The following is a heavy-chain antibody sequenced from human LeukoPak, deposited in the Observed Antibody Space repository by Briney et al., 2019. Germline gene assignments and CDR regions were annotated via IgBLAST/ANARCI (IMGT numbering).Heavy chain of an antibody. Sequence: SETLSLTCAVYGGSFSGYYWSWIRQPPGKGLEWIGEINHSGSTNYNPSLKSRVTISVDTSKNQFSLKLSSVTAADTAVYYCARAFQPFEHYYDSSGYTAFDIWGQGTMVTVSS. D-gene: IGHD3-22*01. V-gene: IGHV4-34*01. CDR1: GGSFSGYY. J-gene: IGHJ3*02. CDR2: INHSGST. CDR3: ARAFQPFEHYYDSSGYTAFDI.